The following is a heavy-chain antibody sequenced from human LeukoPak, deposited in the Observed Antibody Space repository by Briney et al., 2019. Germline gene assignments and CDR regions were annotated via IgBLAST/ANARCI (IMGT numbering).Heavy chain of an antibody. CDR1: GFTFSSYT. D-gene: IGHD3-22*01. CDR3: ARDTYYYDSSGYYYPDY. V-gene: IGHV3-30-3*01. Sequence: PGGSLRLSCAASGFTFSSYTMDWVRQAPGKGLEWVARISYAGSNNYYADSVKGRFTISSDNPKNTLYLQMNSLRAEDTAVYYCARDTYYYDSSGYYYPDYWGQGTLVTVSS. J-gene: IGHJ4*02. CDR2: ISYAGSNN.